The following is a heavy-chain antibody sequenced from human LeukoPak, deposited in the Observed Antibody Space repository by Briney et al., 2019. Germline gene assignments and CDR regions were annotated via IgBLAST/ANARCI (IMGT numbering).Heavy chain of an antibody. CDR1: GYTLTELS. Sequence: ASVKVSCKVSGYTLTELSMHWVRPAPGKGLEWMGGLDPEDGETIYAQKFQGRVTMTEDTSTDTAYMELSSLRSEDTAVYYCATSDYDSSGYYFDYWGQGTLVTVSS. CDR3: ATSDYDSSGYYFDY. D-gene: IGHD3-22*01. V-gene: IGHV1-24*01. J-gene: IGHJ4*02. CDR2: LDPEDGET.